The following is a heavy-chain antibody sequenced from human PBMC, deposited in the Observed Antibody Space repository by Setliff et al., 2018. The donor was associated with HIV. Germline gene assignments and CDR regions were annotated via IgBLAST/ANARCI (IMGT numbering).Heavy chain of an antibody. CDR3: ARYSTLTTNFDY. CDR1: GYSIGSGSF. J-gene: IGHJ4*02. CDR2: IPHNGGT. Sequence: SETLSLTCAVSGYSIGSGSFWGRIRQPPGKGLEWIATIPHNGGTYYNPDPSLTGRVTISVDTSKNQFSLKLAFVTAADTAVYYCARYSTLTTNFDYWGQGTLVTVSS. V-gene: IGHV4-38-2*01. D-gene: IGHD4-17*01.